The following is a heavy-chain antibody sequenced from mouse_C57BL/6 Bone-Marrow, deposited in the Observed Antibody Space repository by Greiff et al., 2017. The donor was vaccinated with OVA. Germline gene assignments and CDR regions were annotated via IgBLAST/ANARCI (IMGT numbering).Heavy chain of an antibody. J-gene: IGHJ2*01. CDR1: GFTFSDYY. CDR3: ARHYYGSSYGY. CDR2: ISNGGGST. V-gene: IGHV5-12*01. Sequence: EVMLVESGGGLVQPGGSLKLSCAASGFTFSDYYMYWVRQTPEKRLEWVAYISNGGGSTYYPDTVKGRFTISRDNAKNTLYLQMSRLKSEDTAMYYCARHYYGSSYGYWGQGTTLTVSS. D-gene: IGHD1-1*01.